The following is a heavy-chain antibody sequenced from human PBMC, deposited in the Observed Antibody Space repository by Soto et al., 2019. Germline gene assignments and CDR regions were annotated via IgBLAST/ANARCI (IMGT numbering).Heavy chain of an antibody. D-gene: IGHD3-16*02. CDR3: ARGSFTFGPGIVAL. J-gene: IGHJ4*02. CDR2: IYHSDST. CDR1: GDSISGYY. V-gene: IGHV4-59*01. Sequence: QVQLQESGPGLVKPSETLSLTCSVSGDSISGYYWSWIRQPPGKGLEWIGYIYHSDSTTTRYNPSLESRVSNSVDTSKSQVFLSLDSVTAADTALYYCARGSFTFGPGIVALWGPGTLVTASS.